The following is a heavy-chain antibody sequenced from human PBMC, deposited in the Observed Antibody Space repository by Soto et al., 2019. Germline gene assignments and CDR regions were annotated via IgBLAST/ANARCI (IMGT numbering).Heavy chain of an antibody. D-gene: IGHD3-22*01. V-gene: IGHV4-31*03. Sequence: QVQLQESGPGLVKPSQTLSLTCTVSGGSISSGGYYWSWIRQHPGKGLEWIGYIYYSGSTYYNPSLKSRVTISVNTSKNQFSLKLSSVTAADTAVYYCARESGYYDSSGYYVNWFDPWRQGTLVTVSS. J-gene: IGHJ5*02. CDR3: ARESGYYDSSGYYVNWFDP. CDR1: GGSISSGGYY. CDR2: IYYSGST.